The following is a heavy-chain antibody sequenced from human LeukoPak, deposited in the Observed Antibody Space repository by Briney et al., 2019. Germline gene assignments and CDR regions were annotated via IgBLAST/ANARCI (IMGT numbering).Heavy chain of an antibody. J-gene: IGHJ4*02. D-gene: IGHD7-27*01. CDR3: ARVTGDPYYLDS. V-gene: IGHV1-69*04. CDR2: IIPILGRT. Sequence: SVKVSCKASGYTFTNYDISWVRQATGQGLEWMGRIIPILGRTDYAEKFQDRITITADKSMELSGLRSDDTAVYYCARVTGDPYYLDSWGQGTLVTVSS. CDR1: GYTFTNYD.